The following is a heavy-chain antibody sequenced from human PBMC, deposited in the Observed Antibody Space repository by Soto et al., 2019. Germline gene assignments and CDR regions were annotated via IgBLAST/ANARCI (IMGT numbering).Heavy chain of an antibody. CDR3: AADYSTWANFDY. CDR2: ISSSSTYI. Sequence: GGSLRLSCAASGFTFRSYSMNWVRQAPGKGLEWISYISSSSTYIYYADSVKGRFTISRDNAKNSLYLQMNSLRPEDTAVYYCAADYSTWANFDYWGQGALVTVSS. D-gene: IGHD6-13*01. CDR1: GFTFRSYS. J-gene: IGHJ4*02. V-gene: IGHV3-21*01.